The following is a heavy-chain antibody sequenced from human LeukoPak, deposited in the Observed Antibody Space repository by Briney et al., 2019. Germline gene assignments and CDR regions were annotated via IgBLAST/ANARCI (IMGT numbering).Heavy chain of an antibody. CDR1: GFTFDDYG. CDR2: INWNGGST. J-gene: IGHJ3*02. V-gene: IGHV3-20*04. CDR3: ARESLINWDDAFDI. D-gene: IGHD7-27*01. Sequence: GGSLRLSCAASGFTFDDYGMSWVRQAPGKGLEWVSGINWNGGSTGYAGSVKGRFTISRDNAKNSLYLQMNSLRAEDTALYYCARESLINWDDAFDIWGQGTMVTVSS.